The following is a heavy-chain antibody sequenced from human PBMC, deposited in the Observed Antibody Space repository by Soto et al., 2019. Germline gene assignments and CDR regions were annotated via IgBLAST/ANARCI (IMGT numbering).Heavy chain of an antibody. D-gene: IGHD3-22*01. J-gene: IGHJ5*02. CDR1: GGSISSGGYY. V-gene: IGHV4-31*03. Sequence: SETLSLTCTVSGGSISSGGYYWSWIRQHPGKGPEWIGYIYYSGSTYYNPSLKSRVTISVDTSKNQFSLKLSSVTAADTAVYYCARDSDYDWDWFDPWGQGTLVTVSS. CDR2: IYYSGST. CDR3: ARDSDYDWDWFDP.